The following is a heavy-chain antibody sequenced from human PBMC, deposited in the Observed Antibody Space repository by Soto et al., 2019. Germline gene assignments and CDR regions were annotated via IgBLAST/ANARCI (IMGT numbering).Heavy chain of an antibody. J-gene: IGHJ4*02. CDR1: GFPFSSYA. V-gene: IGHV3-23*01. CDR2: ISGSGGST. Sequence: EVQLLESGGGLVQPGGSLGLSCAASGFPFSSYAMSWVRQAPGKGLEWVSLISGSGGSTYYADSVKGRFTISRDNSKNTLYLQMNSLRAEDTAVYYCAKAPAAAKTPIDYWGQGTLVTVSS. D-gene: IGHD2-2*01. CDR3: AKAPAAAKTPIDY.